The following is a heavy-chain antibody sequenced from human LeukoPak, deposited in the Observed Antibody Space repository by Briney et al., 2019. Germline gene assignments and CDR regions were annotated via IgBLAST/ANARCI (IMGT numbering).Heavy chain of an antibody. V-gene: IGHV3-33*08. CDR1: GFTFSSYA. CDR3: ARSIDPQFPWFDP. CDR2: IWYDGSNK. J-gene: IGHJ5*02. Sequence: GGSLRLSCAASGFTFSSYAMHWVRQAPGKGLEWVAVIWYDGSNKYYADSVKGRFTISRDNSKNTLYLQMNSLRAEDTAVYYCARSIDPQFPWFDPWGQGTLVTVSS.